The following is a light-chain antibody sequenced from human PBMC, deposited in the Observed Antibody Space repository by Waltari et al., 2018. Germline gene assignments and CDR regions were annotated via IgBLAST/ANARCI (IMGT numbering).Light chain of an antibody. V-gene: IGKV3-15*01. CDR3: QQYYNWPPFT. Sequence: EIVMTQSPATLSVSPGARATLSCRASQGVSSNLAWYQQKPGQAPRLLIYGASTRATGIPARFSGSGSETEFTLTISSLQSEDFAVYYCQQYYNWPPFTFGPGTKVDIK. J-gene: IGKJ3*01. CDR2: GAS. CDR1: QGVSSN.